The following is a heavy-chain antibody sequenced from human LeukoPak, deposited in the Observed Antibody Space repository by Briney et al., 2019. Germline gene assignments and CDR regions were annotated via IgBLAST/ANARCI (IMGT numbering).Heavy chain of an antibody. D-gene: IGHD1-26*01. Sequence: GGSLRLSCAASGFTFSSYWMSWVRQAPGKGLEWVANIKQDGSEKYYVDSVKGRFTISRDNAKNSLYLQMNSLRAEDTAVYYCARGFEYSGSYVAAFDIWGQGTMVTVSS. J-gene: IGHJ3*02. CDR3: ARGFEYSGSYVAAFDI. CDR2: IKQDGSEK. CDR1: GFTFSSYW. V-gene: IGHV3-7*04.